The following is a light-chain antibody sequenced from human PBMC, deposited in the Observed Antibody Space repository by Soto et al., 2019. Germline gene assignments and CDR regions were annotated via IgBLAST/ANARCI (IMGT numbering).Light chain of an antibody. CDR1: SSNIGNNA. J-gene: IGLJ2*01. V-gene: IGLV1-36*01. CDR3: AARDDSLNGVV. CDR2: YDD. Sequence: QSVLTQPPSVSDAPRQRVTISCSGSSSNIGNNAVNWYQQLPGKAPKLLIYYDDLLPSGVSDRFSGSKSGTSASLSISGLHAEDEADYYCAARDDSLNGVVFGGGTKLTVL.